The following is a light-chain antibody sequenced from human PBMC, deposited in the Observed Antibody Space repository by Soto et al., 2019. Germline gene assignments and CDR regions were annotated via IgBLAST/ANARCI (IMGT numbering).Light chain of an antibody. J-gene: IGKJ1*01. CDR2: GAS. CDR3: QQYNNLRT. CDR1: QRVSSN. Sequence: EIVMTQSPATLSVSPGERATLSCRASQRVSSNLAWYQQKPGQAPRLLIYGASTRATGIPARFSGSGSGTEFTLTISSLQSEDFAVYYCQQYNNLRTFGQGTKVDIK. V-gene: IGKV3-15*01.